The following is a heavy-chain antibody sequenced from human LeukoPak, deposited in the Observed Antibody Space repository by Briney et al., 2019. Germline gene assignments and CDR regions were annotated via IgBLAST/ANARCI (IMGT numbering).Heavy chain of an antibody. J-gene: IGHJ6*03. CDR2: IYYSGST. CDR1: GGSISSSSYY. D-gene: IGHD2-2*01. Sequence: PSETLSLTCTVSGGSISSSSYYWGWIRQPPGKGLEWIGSIYYSGSTYYNPSLKSRVTISVDTSKNQFSLKLSSVTAADTAVYYCARAWCSSTSCYFMDYYYMGVWGKGTTVTVSS. V-gene: IGHV4-39*07. CDR3: ARAWCSSTSCYFMDYYYMGV.